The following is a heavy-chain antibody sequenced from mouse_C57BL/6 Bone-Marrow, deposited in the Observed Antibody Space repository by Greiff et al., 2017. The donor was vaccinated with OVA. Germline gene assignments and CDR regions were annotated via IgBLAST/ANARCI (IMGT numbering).Heavy chain of an antibody. D-gene: IGHD1-1*02. V-gene: IGHV1-84*01. Sequence: LMESGPELVKPGASVKISCKASGYTFTDYYINWVKQRPGQGLEWIGWIYPGSGNTKYNEKFKGKATLTVDTSSSTAYMQLSSLTSEDAAVYFCARRWFYAMDYWGQGTSVTVSS. CDR3: ARRWFYAMDY. CDR1: GYTFTDYY. J-gene: IGHJ4*01. CDR2: IYPGSGNT.